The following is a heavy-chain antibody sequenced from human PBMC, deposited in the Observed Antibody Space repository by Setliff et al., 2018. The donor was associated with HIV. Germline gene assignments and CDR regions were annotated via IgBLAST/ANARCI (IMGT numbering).Heavy chain of an antibody. CDR1: GYSISSGYY. J-gene: IGHJ4*02. CDR2: IYYSGGT. D-gene: IGHD6-19*01. V-gene: IGHV4-61*01. CDR3: AGYTSGWYAPY. Sequence: SETLSLTCPVSGYSISSGYYWSWIRQPPGKGLEWVGYIYYSGGTTYNPSLKSRVTISVDTSKNQFSLKLTSVTVADTAVYYCAGYTSGWYAPYWGQGTLVTVSS.